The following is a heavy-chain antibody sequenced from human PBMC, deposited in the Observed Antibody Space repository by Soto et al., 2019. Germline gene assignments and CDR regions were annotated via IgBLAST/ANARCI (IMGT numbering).Heavy chain of an antibody. D-gene: IGHD3-22*01. Sequence: EVQLVESGGGLVQPGGSLRLSCAASGFTLSDHYIDWVRQAPGEGLEWVGRSRSKADGYTTEYAASVKGRFTISRVDAKNSLYLQMNSLQIEDTAVYYCTRDLRYDSHSYLMDWDQGTLVTVSS. J-gene: IGHJ4*02. V-gene: IGHV3-72*01. CDR1: GFTLSDHY. CDR2: SRSKADGYTT. CDR3: TRDLRYDSHSYLMD.